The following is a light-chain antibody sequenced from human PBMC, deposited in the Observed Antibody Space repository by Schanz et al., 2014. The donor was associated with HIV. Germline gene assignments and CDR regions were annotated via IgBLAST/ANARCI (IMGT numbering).Light chain of an antibody. CDR3: SSYTSSSTWV. CDR1: NNDIGSYTY. CDR2: DVS. V-gene: IGLV2-14*03. J-gene: IGLJ3*02. Sequence: QSALTQPASVSGSPGQSITVSCTGTNNDIGSYTYVSWYQQHPDKAPKLMIYDVSDRPSGVSNRFSGSKSGNTASLTISGLQAEDEADYYCSSYTSSSTWVFGGGTKLTVL.